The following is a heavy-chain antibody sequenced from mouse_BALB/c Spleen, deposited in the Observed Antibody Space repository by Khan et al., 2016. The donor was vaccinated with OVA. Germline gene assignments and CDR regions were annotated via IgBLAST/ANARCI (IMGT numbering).Heavy chain of an antibody. CDR1: GFTFSNYG. D-gene: IGHD1-1*01. CDR3: TSTPGYDGSGYFDY. J-gene: IGHJ2*01. CDR2: ISSGGSFT. V-gene: IGHV5-9-3*01. Sequence: EVELVESRGGLVKPGGSLKLSCAASGFTFSNYGMSWVRQTPEKRLEWVATISSGGSFTYYPDSVKGRFTISRDNANNTLYLHMSSLRSEDTAMCCRTSTPGYDGSGYFDYWGQGSALTVSS.